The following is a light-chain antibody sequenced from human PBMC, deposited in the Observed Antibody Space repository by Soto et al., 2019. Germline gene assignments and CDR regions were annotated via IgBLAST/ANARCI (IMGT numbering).Light chain of an antibody. CDR2: DVS. J-gene: IGLJ3*02. Sequence: QSVLTQPASVSGSPGQSITISCTGTSSDVGGYNYVSWYQQYLGKAPKLIIYDVSNRPSGVSNRFSGSKSGNTASLTISGLQAEDEADYYCSSYTSSSTWVVGGGTKLTVL. V-gene: IGLV2-14*01. CDR1: SSDVGGYNY. CDR3: SSYTSSSTWV.